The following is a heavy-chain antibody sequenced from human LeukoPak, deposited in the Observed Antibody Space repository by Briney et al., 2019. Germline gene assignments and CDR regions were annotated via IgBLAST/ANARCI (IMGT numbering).Heavy chain of an antibody. D-gene: IGHD6-6*01. CDR1: GYTFTSYA. CDR3: ARSRIAARPPDAFDI. Sequence: ASVKLSCKASGYTFTSYAMNWVRQAPGHGLEGMGWINTNTGNPTYAQGFTGRFVFSLDTSVSTAYLQISSLKAEDTAVYYCARSRIAARPPDAFDIWGQGIMVTVSS. J-gene: IGHJ3*02. V-gene: IGHV7-4-1*02. CDR2: INTNTGNP.